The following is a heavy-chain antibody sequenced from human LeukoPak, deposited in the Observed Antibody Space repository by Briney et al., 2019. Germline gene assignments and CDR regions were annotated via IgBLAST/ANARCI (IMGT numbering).Heavy chain of an antibody. D-gene: IGHD3-10*01. CDR3: ARGRSTGNFDY. CDR2: IYYSGST. CDR1: GGSISSYY. J-gene: IGHJ4*02. Sequence: PSETLSLTCTVSGGSISSYYWSWIRQPPGKGLEWIGYIYYSGSTNYNPSLKSRATISVDTSKNQFSLKLSSVTAADTAVYYCARGRSTGNFDYWGQGTLVTVSS. V-gene: IGHV4-59*01.